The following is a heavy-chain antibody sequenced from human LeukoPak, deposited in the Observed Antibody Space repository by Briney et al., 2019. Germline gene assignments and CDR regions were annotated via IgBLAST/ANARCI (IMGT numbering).Heavy chain of an antibody. V-gene: IGHV3-30*02. J-gene: IGHJ4*02. CDR1: GFTFSDYG. Sequence: GGSLRLSCAASGFTFSDYGMLWVRQAPGKGLDWVAFIRYDGNNKLYADSVKGRFTISRDNSKNTLYLHINSLRAEDTAVYYCVKDNPLDYWGQGTLVIVSS. CDR3: VKDNPLDY. D-gene: IGHD1-14*01. CDR2: IRYDGNNK.